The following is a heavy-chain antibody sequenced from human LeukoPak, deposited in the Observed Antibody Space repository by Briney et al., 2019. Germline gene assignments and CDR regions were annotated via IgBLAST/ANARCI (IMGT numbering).Heavy chain of an antibody. Sequence: GGSLRLSCAASGFTFGSYDMHWVRQAPGKGLEWVTFIRYDGSNKYYADSVKGRFTISRDNSKNTLYLQMNSLRAEDTAVYYCAKNLSDYWGQGTLVTVSS. CDR1: GFTFGSYD. CDR2: IRYDGSNK. CDR3: AKNLSDY. V-gene: IGHV3-30*02. J-gene: IGHJ4*02.